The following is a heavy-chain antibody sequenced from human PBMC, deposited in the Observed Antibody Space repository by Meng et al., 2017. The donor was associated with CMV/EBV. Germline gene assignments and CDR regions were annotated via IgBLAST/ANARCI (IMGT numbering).Heavy chain of an antibody. D-gene: IGHD2-2*01. CDR1: GYTFTSYG. V-gene: IGHV1-69*05. CDR3: ARPVTIGYCSSTSCYYPYGMDV. Sequence: SVKVSCKASGYTFTSYGISWVRQAPGQGLEWMGWIIPIFGTANYAQKFQGRVTITTDESTSTAYMELSSLRSEDTAVYYCARPVTIGYCSSTSCYYPYGMDVWGQGTTVTVSS. J-gene: IGHJ6*02. CDR2: IIPIFGTA.